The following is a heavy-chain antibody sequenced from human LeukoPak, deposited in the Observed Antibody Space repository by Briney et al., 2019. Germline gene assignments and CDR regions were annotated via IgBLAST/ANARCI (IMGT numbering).Heavy chain of an antibody. CDR2: FDPEDGET. CDR3: ATDPYYYDSSGQTY. D-gene: IGHD3-22*01. Sequence: GASVKVSCKASGYTFTGYYMHWVRQAPGKGLEWMGGFDPEDGETIYAQKFQGRVTMTEDTSTDTAYMELSSLRSEDTAVYYCATDPYYYDSSGQTYWGQGTLVTVSS. J-gene: IGHJ4*02. CDR1: GYTFTGYY. V-gene: IGHV1-24*01.